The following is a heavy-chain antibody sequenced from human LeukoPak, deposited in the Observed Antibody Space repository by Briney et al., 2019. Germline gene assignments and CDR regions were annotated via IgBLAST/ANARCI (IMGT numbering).Heavy chain of an antibody. D-gene: IGHD1-26*01. CDR3: ASESIVGDSKFDS. Sequence: GASVKVSCKASGYRFIDYYMHWVQQAPGKGLEWMGRTDPESGVTLYAEKFEGRVTITADTSTHTAYMELSSLRSEDTAVYYCASESIVGDSKFDSWGQGSLVSVSA. V-gene: IGHV1-69-2*01. J-gene: IGHJ4*02. CDR2: TDPESGVT. CDR1: GYRFIDYY.